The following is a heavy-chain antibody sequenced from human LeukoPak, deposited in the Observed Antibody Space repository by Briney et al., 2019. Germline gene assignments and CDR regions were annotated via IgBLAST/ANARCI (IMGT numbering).Heavy chain of an antibody. V-gene: IGHV3-53*01. J-gene: IGHJ4*02. CDR3: ARNMVRGRAQMDY. D-gene: IGHD3-10*01. CDR2: IYSGGST. Sequence: GGSLRLSCAASGFTVSSNYISWVRQAPGKGLEWVSVIYSGGSTYYADSVKGRFTISRDNSKSTLYLQINSLRAEDTAVYYCARNMVRGRAQMDYWGQGTLVTVSS. CDR1: GFTVSSNY.